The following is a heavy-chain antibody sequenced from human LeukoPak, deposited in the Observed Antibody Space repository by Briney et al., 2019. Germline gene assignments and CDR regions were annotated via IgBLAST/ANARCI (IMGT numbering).Heavy chain of an antibody. CDR3: ARDIGGLDGDGLDY. CDR2: ISSDENNK. V-gene: IGHV3-30-3*01. CDR1: GLTLSREG. D-gene: IGHD4-17*01. Sequence: GGSLRLSCVASGLTLSREGLHWVRQAPGKGLEWVGVISSDENNKYYADSVKGRFSISRDNSKNTLYLQMNSLRAEDTAVYYCARDIGGLDGDGLDYWGQGTLVTVSS. J-gene: IGHJ4*02.